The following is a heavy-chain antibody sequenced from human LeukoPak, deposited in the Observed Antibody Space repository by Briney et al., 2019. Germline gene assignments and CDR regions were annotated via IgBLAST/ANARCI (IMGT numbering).Heavy chain of an antibody. D-gene: IGHD3-16*01. CDR3: ARDGDYGMDV. Sequence: SETLSLTCTVSGGSISSGDYYWSWIRQPPGKGLEWIEYIYYSGSTYYNPSLKSRVTISVDTSKNQFSLKLSSVTAADTAVYYCARDGDYGMDVWGQGTTVTVSS. J-gene: IGHJ6*02. CDR2: IYYSGST. CDR1: GGSISSGDYY. V-gene: IGHV4-30-4*01.